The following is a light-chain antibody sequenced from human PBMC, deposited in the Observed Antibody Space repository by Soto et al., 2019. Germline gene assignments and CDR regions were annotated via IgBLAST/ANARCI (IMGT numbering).Light chain of an antibody. CDR2: FNSDGSH. CDR3: QTWATGIPV. CDR1: SGHSRYA. V-gene: IGLV4-69*01. Sequence: QSVLTQSPSASASLGASVKLTCTLSSGHSRYAIAWHQQQPDKGPRYLMKFNSDGSHSKGDGIPDRFSGSSSGAERYLTISSLQSEDEADYYCQTWATGIPVFGGGTKVTVL. J-gene: IGLJ2*01.